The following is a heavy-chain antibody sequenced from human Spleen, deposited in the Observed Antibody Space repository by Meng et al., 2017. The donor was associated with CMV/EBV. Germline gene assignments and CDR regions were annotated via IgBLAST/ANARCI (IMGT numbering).Heavy chain of an antibody. V-gene: IGHV1-2*02. CDR1: GYTFTGSY. CDR2: INPTSGGT. CDR3: AADVGGTVTTVLDY. Sequence: ASVKVSCKASGYTFTGSYIHWVRQAPGQGLEWMGWINPTSGGTNYAQKFQGRVTMTRDTSISTAYMELSRLRSDDTAVYYCAADVGGTVTTVLDYWGQGTLVTVSS. D-gene: IGHD4-11*01. J-gene: IGHJ4*02.